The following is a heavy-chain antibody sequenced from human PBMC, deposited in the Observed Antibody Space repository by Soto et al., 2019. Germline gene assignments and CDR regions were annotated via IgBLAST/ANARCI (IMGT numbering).Heavy chain of an antibody. Sequence: PAETLALGCAVYGGSFSVYYWSWIRQPPGKGLEWIGEINHSGSTNYNPSLKSRVTISVDTSKNQFSLKLSSVTAADTAVYYCARARRNWNVYYFDYWGQGTMVTVSS. CDR3: ARARRNWNVYYFDY. J-gene: IGHJ4*02. CDR2: INHSGST. D-gene: IGHD1-1*01. V-gene: IGHV4-34*01. CDR1: GGSFSVYY.